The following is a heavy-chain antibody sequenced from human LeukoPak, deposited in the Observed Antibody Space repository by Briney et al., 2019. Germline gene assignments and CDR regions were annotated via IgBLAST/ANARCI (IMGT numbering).Heavy chain of an antibody. CDR1: AGSISSSY. J-gene: IGHJ4*02. Sequence: KPSETLSLTCTVSAGSISSSYWSWIRQPPGKGLEWIGHIYYSGSTNYNPSLKSRVTISVDTSKNQFSLKLNSVTAADTAVYYCARQGPLTTAVTTRTNPFDYWGQGTLVTVSS. D-gene: IGHD4-11*01. CDR2: IYYSGST. CDR3: ARQGPLTTAVTTRTNPFDY. V-gene: IGHV4-59*08.